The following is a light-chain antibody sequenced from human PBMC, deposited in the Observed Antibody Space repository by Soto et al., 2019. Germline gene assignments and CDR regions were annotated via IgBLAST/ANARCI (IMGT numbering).Light chain of an antibody. CDR3: QQYNNWPPIT. CDR2: GAS. CDR1: QSVSSN. Sequence: EIVMTQSPATLSLSPGERATLSCRASQSVSSNLAWYQQKPGQAPTRLIYGASTRATGSPARFSGSGSGTEFTLTISSLQSEDFAVYYCQQYNNWPPITFGQGTRLEIK. V-gene: IGKV3-15*01. J-gene: IGKJ5*01.